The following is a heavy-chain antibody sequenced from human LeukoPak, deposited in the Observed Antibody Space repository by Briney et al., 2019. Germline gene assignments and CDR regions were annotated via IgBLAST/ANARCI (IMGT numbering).Heavy chain of an antibody. CDR1: NGSISSYH. CDR3: ARLRVSGSYLYYFDY. D-gene: IGHD3-10*01. Sequence: PSETLSLTCTVSNGSISSYHWSWVRQPPGKGLEWIGYILTGGTTNYNPSLKSRLTISVDTSKNRFTLKLSSVTAADTAVYYCARLRVSGSYLYYFDYWGQGTLVTVSS. J-gene: IGHJ4*02. V-gene: IGHV4-4*09. CDR2: ILTGGTT.